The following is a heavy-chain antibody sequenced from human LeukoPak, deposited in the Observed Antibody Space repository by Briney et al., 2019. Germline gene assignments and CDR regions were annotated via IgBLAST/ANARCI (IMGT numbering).Heavy chain of an antibody. D-gene: IGHD1-26*01. CDR2: IKTRTDGGAT. J-gene: IGHJ4*02. CDR1: GFTFNNAW. V-gene: IGHV3-15*01. Sequence: GGSLRLSCAASGFTFNNAWVSWVRQAPGKGLEWVGRIKTRTDGGATDYAAPVKGRFTVSRDDSKNTLYLQMNSLKTEDTAVYYCTTTESGSPHAFDYWGQGTLVTVSS. CDR3: TTTESGSPHAFDY.